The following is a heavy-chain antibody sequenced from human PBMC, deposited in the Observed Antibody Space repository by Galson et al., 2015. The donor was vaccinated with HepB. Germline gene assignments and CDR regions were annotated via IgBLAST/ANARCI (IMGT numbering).Heavy chain of an antibody. CDR3: AKDGLYFGSGTHSNAMDV. J-gene: IGHJ6*02. CDR1: GLRFNSYG. CDR2: ISYDGTNK. D-gene: IGHD3-10*01. V-gene: IGHV3-30*18. Sequence: SLRLSCAASGLRFNSYGIHWVRQAPGRGLQWVAFISYDGTNKYYGDSVKGRFTISRDNSKTTLYLQMNGLRGEDTAVYYCAKDGLYFGSGTHSNAMDVWGQGTTVIVSS.